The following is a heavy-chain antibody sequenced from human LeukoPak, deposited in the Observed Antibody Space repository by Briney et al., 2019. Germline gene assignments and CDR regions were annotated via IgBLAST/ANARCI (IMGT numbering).Heavy chain of an antibody. CDR1: GFTFDNYA. CDR3: AKDSKAVTGTGNIDY. V-gene: IGHV3-9*01. J-gene: IGHJ4*02. D-gene: IGHD6-19*01. CDR2: ISWNSGNI. Sequence: PGGSLRLSCLASGFTFDNYAMHWVRQAPGKGLEWVSGISWNSGNIGYADSVKGRFTISRDNAKNSLYLQMNSLRAQDTALYYCAKDSKAVTGTGNIDYWGQGTLVTVSS.